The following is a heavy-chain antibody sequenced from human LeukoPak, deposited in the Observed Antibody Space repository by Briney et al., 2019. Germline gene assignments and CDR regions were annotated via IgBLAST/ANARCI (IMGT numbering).Heavy chain of an antibody. Sequence: GGSLRLSCAASGFTFSSYGMHWVRQAPGKGLEWVAVIWYDGSNKYYADSVMGRFTISRDNSKNTLYLQMDSLRAEDTAVYYCAREQLDPYYFDYWARDPWSPSPQ. CDR2: IWYDGSNK. CDR3: AREQLDPYYFDY. V-gene: IGHV3-33*01. CDR1: GFTFSSYG. D-gene: IGHD6-13*01. J-gene: IGHJ4*02.